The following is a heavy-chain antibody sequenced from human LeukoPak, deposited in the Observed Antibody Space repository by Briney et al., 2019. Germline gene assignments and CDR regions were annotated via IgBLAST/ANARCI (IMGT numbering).Heavy chain of an antibody. CDR2: IYYSGST. CDR1: GGSISSGDYY. CDR3: ARDTPSPYNWNRPFDY. D-gene: IGHD1-20*01. V-gene: IGHV4-30-4*02. J-gene: IGHJ4*02. Sequence: SETLSLTCTVSGGSISSGDYYWSWIRQPPGKGLEWIGYIYYSGSTYYNPSLKSRVTISVDTSKNQFSLKLSSVTAADTAVYYCARDTPSPYNWNRPFDYWGQGTLVTVSS.